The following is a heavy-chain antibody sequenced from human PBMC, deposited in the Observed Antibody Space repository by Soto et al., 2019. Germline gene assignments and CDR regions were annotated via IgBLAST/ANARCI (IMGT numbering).Heavy chain of an antibody. V-gene: IGHV1-8*01. CDR1: GYTFTRYG. CDR2: ISASNGNT. J-gene: IGHJ6*02. CDR3: AKGYYDFWSGYYGSYYYYGMDV. D-gene: IGHD3-3*01. Sequence: ASVKVSCKASGYTFTRYGFSWVRQAPGQGLELMGWISASNGNTGYAQKFQGRVTMTRNTSISTAYMELSSLRSEDTAVYYCAKGYYDFWSGYYGSYYYYGMDVWGQGTTVTVSS.